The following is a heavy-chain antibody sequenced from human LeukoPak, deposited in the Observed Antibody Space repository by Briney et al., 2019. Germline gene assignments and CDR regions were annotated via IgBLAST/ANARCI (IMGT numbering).Heavy chain of an antibody. CDR3: ATGSRSITMVRGVTPWFDP. Sequence: ASVKVSCKVSGYTLTELSMHWVGQAPGKGLEWMGGFDPEDGETIYAQKFQGRVTMTEDTSTDTAYMELSSLRSEDTAVYYCATGSRSITMVRGVTPWFDPWGQGTLVTVSS. CDR1: GYTLTELS. J-gene: IGHJ5*02. D-gene: IGHD3-10*01. V-gene: IGHV1-24*01. CDR2: FDPEDGET.